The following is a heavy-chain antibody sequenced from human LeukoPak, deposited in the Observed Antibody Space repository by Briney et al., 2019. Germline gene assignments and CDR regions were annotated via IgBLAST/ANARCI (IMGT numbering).Heavy chain of an antibody. CDR1: GGSISSSSYY. Sequence: SETLSLTCTVSGGSISSSSYYWGWIRQPPGKGLEWIGSIYYSGSTYYNPFLKSRVTISVDTSKNQFSLKLSSVTAADTAVYYCASRQYYYGSGSYYHAPFDYWGQGTLVTVSS. CDR2: IYYSGST. V-gene: IGHV4-39*01. J-gene: IGHJ4*02. D-gene: IGHD3-10*01. CDR3: ASRQYYYGSGSYYHAPFDY.